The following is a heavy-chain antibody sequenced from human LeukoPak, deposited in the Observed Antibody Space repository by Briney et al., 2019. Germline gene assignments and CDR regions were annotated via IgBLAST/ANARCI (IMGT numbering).Heavy chain of an antibody. CDR1: GFTFSSYG. J-gene: IGHJ4*02. CDR2: IRYDGSNK. V-gene: IGHV3-30*02. Sequence: QPGGSLRLSCAASGFTFSSYGMHWVRQAPGMGLEWVAFIRYDGSNKYYADSVKGRFTISRDNSKNTLYLQMNSLRAEDTAVYYCAKDLRAYSGSSLPIDYWGQGTLVTVSS. D-gene: IGHD1-26*01. CDR3: AKDLRAYSGSSLPIDY.